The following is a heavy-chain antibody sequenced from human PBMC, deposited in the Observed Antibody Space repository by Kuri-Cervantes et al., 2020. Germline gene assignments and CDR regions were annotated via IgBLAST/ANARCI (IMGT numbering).Heavy chain of an antibody. Sequence: ASVKVSCKASGYTFTSYAMHWVRQAPGQRLEWMGWINAGNGNTKYSQKFQGRVTITADKSTSTAYMELSSLRSEDTAVYYCARADSSGWYGYWGQGTLVTVSS. CDR2: INAGNGNT. D-gene: IGHD6-19*01. J-gene: IGHJ4*02. V-gene: IGHV1-3*01. CDR1: GYTFTSYA. CDR3: ARADSSGWYGY.